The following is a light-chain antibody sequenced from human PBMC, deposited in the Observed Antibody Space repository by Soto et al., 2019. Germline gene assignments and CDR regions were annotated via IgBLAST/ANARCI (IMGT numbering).Light chain of an antibody. Sequence: QSVLTQPASVSGSPGQSITISCTGTSTYIGRYDFVSWYQQLPGTAPKLLIYSNNQRPSGVPDRFSGSKSGTSASLAISGLQSEDEADYYCAAWDDSLNGYVFGTGTKVTVL. CDR1: STYIGRYDF. V-gene: IGLV1-44*01. CDR3: AAWDDSLNGYV. CDR2: SNN. J-gene: IGLJ1*01.